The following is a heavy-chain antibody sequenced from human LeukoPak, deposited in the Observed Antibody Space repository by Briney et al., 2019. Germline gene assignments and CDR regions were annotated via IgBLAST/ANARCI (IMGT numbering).Heavy chain of an antibody. CDR2: ISSRSSYI. Sequence: GGSLRLSCAASGFTFSDYDMNWVRQAPGKGLEWVSSISSRSSYIFYADSAKGRFTISRDNAQNSLFLRMNSVRAEDTATYYCARDMDGRFHGMDVWGQGTTVTVSS. D-gene: IGHD3-3*01. V-gene: IGHV3-21*01. J-gene: IGHJ6*02. CDR3: ARDMDGRFHGMDV. CDR1: GFTFSDYD.